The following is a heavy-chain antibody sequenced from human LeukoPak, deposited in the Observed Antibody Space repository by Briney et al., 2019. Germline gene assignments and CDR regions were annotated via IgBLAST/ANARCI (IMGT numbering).Heavy chain of an antibody. CDR2: INPSGNST. CDR1: GYIFTSYY. J-gene: IGHJ3*02. Sequence: ASVKVSCKASGYIFTSYYMHWVRQAPGQGLEWMGIINPSGNSTAYAQKFQGRVTMTRDMSTSTVYMELSSLRSEDTAVYYCARDGFNYYDSSGYYYSVGAFDIWGQGTMVTVSS. CDR3: ARDGFNYYDSSGYYYSVGAFDI. D-gene: IGHD3-22*01. V-gene: IGHV1-46*01.